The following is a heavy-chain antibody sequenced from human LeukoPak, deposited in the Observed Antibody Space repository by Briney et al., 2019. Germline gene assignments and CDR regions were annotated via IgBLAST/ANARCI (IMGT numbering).Heavy chain of an antibody. CDR1: GYTFTSYG. D-gene: IGHD4-23*01. CDR3: ARARTTVVTPGAFDI. V-gene: IGHV1-18*01. J-gene: IGHJ3*02. Sequence: ASVKVSCKASGYTFTSYGISWVRQAPGQGLEWMGWISAYNGNTNYAQKLQGRVTMTTDTSTSTAYMELRSLRSDDTAVYYCARARTTVVTPGAFDIWGQGTMVTVSS. CDR2: ISAYNGNT.